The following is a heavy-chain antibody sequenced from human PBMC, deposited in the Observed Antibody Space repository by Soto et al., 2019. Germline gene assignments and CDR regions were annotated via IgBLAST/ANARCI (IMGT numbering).Heavy chain of an antibody. CDR1: GYTFTSYA. D-gene: IGHD3-10*01. V-gene: IGHV1-3*01. CDR2: INAGNGNT. CDR3: ARVKTSYYYGSGSSYYFDY. J-gene: IGHJ4*02. Sequence: GASVKVSCKASGYTFTSYAMHWVRQAPGQRLEWMGWINAGNGNTKYSQKFQGRVTITRDTSASTAHMELSSLRSEDTAVYYCARVKTSYYYGSGSSYYFDYWGQGTLVTVSS.